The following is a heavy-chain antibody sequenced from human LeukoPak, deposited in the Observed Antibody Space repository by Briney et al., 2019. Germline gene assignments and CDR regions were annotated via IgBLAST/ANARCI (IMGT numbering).Heavy chain of an antibody. V-gene: IGHV4-59*01. CDR2: IYYSGST. J-gene: IGHJ4*02. Sequence: SETLSLTCTVSGGSISSYYWSWIRQPPGKGLEWIGYIYYSGSTNYNPSLKSRVTISVDTSKNQFSLKLSSVTAADTAVYYCARLVVLAAHFDYWGQGTLVTVSS. CDR3: ARLVVLAAHFDY. D-gene: IGHD2-15*01. CDR1: GGSISSYY.